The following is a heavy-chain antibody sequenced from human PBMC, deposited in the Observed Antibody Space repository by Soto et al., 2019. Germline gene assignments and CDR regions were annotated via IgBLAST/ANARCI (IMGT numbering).Heavy chain of an antibody. Sequence: QITLKESGPALVKPTQTLTLTCTFSGFSLSTSGVGVGWIRQPPGEALEWLALIYWDDYKHFSPSLESRLTITKDTSKNQVVLTMTNMDPVDTAIYYCLHKGGGDRILDYWGQGTLVTVSS. CDR3: LHKGGGDRILDY. CDR2: IYWDDYK. D-gene: IGHD3-16*01. J-gene: IGHJ4*02. CDR1: GFSLSTSGVG. V-gene: IGHV2-5*02.